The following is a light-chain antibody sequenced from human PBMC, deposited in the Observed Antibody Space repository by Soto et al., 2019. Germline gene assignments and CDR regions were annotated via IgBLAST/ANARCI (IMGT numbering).Light chain of an antibody. CDR3: QQSYSASGT. Sequence: DIQMTQSPSSLSASVEDRVIITCRASQSISNHLNWYQQKSGKAPKLLIYAASTLQSGVPSRFSGSGSGTSFALTISSLQPEEFATYYCQQSYSASGTFGQGTKVDIK. J-gene: IGKJ1*01. CDR1: QSISNH. V-gene: IGKV1-39*01. CDR2: AAS.